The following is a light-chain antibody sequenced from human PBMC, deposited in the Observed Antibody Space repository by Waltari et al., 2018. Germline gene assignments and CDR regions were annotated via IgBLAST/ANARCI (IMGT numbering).Light chain of an antibody. CDR2: GAS. CDR3: QHYLRLPVT. J-gene: IGKJ1*01. Sequence: DIVLTQSPGTLSLSLGESATLSCRASQSVSRAFTWYQQKPGQAPRLLIYGASTRAPGIPDRFSGSGSGTDFSLTISRLEPDDFAVYYCQHYLRLPVTFGQGTTVEV. V-gene: IGKV3-20*01. CDR1: QSVSRAF.